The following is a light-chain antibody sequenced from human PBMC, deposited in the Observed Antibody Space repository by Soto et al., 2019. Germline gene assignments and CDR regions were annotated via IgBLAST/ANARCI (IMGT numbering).Light chain of an antibody. J-gene: IGKJ5*01. CDR3: QHYNSYPIT. CDR1: HSVSSS. Sequence: DIQMTQSPSTLSASVGDRVTITCRSSHSVSSSLAWYQQKPGKAPNLLIYKASSLESGVPSRFSGSGSGTEFTLTISSLQPDDFSTSYCQHYNSYPITFGQGTRLEIK. CDR2: KAS. V-gene: IGKV1-5*03.